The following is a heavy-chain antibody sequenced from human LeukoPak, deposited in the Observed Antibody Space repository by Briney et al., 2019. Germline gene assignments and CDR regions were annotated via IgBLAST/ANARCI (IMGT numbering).Heavy chain of an antibody. CDR2: IIPIFGTA. J-gene: IGHJ4*02. Sequence: SVKVSCKASGGTISSYAISWVRQAPGQGLEWMGGIIPIFGTANYAQKFQGRVTITADESTSTAYMELSSLRSEDTAVYYCARVSAAAGKVFDYWGQGTLVTVSS. V-gene: IGHV1-69*13. CDR3: ARVSAAAGKVFDY. D-gene: IGHD6-13*01. CDR1: GGTISSYA.